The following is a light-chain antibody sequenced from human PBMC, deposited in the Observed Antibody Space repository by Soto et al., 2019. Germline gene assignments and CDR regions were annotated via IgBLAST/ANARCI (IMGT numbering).Light chain of an antibody. CDR3: QGYGTSLPLT. Sequence: EIVLTQSPGTLSLSPGDRATLSCRASQSVSSNYLAWYQQKPGQAPRLLIYGASSRATGIPDRFSGSGSGTDFTLTISRLEPEDFAVYYCQGYGTSLPLTFGGGTKV. J-gene: IGKJ4*01. CDR1: QSVSSNY. V-gene: IGKV3-20*01. CDR2: GAS.